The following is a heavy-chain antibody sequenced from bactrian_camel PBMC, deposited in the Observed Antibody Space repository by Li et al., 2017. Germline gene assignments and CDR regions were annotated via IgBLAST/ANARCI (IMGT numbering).Heavy chain of an antibody. Sequence: HVQLVESGGGLVQAGGSLRISCAASAVVTRCMAWIRQAPGGEQEEVAGLDADGTTYYLDSVKGRFTVSRDNTNNIMYLQLNSLKTEDTAMYYCANLGDYGLEAHWGQGTQVTVS. V-gene: IGHV3S1*01. D-gene: IGHD5*01. CDR3: ANLGDYGLEAH. J-gene: IGHJ4*01. CDR2: LDADGTT. CDR1: AVVTRC.